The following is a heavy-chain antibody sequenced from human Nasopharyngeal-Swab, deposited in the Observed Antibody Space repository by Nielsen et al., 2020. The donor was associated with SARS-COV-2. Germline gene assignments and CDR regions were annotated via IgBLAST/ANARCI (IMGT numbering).Heavy chain of an antibody. CDR3: AKVGGAVAG. D-gene: IGHD6-19*01. Sequence: SETLSLTCAVYGGSFDGYYWNWIRQSPGKGLEWIGEINHSGSTNYNPSLKSRVTISVDRSKNQFSLKLKSVTAADTAVYYCAKVGGAVAGWGQGTLVTVSS. V-gene: IGHV4-34*01. CDR1: GGSFDGYY. J-gene: IGHJ4*02. CDR2: INHSGST.